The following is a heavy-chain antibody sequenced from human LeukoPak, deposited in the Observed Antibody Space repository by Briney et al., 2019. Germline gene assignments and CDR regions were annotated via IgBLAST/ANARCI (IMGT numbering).Heavy chain of an antibody. CDR2: ISAYNGNT. CDR3: ARDAPIAAAGYFDY. D-gene: IGHD6-13*01. V-gene: IGHV1-18*04. J-gene: IGHJ4*02. CDR1: GYTFTSYG. Sequence: ASVRVSCKASGYTFTSYGISWVRQAPGQGLEWMGWISAYNGNTNYAQKLQGRVTMTTDTSTSTAYMELGSLRSDGTAVYYCARDAPIAAAGYFDYWGQGTLVTVSS.